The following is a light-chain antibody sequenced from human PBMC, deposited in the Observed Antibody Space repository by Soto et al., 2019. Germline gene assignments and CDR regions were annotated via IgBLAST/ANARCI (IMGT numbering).Light chain of an antibody. V-gene: IGKV3-20*01. CDR1: HTVSSS. Sequence: EIVMTQSPATLSVSPGERATLSCRASHTVSSSLAWYQQKPGQAPRLLIYGASSRATGIPDRFSGSGSGTDFTLTISRLEPEDFAVYYCQQYGESPWTFGQGTKVDIK. CDR2: GAS. CDR3: QQYGESPWT. J-gene: IGKJ1*01.